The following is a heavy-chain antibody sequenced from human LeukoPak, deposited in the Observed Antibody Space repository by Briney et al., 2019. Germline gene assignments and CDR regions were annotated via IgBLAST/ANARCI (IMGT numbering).Heavy chain of an antibody. D-gene: IGHD3-10*01. CDR1: GGTFSSYA. J-gene: IGHJ3*02. V-gene: IGHV1-69*06. CDR3: ARATQYYYGSGSYGDAFDI. Sequence: ASVKVSCTASGGTFSSYAISWVRQAPGQGLEWMGGIIPIFGTANYAQKFQGRVTITADKSTSTAYMELSSLRSEDTAVYYCARATQYYYGSGSYGDAFDIWGQGTMVTVSS. CDR2: IIPIFGTA.